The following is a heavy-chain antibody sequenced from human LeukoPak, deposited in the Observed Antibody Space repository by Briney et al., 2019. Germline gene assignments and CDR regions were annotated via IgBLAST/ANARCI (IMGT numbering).Heavy chain of an antibody. CDR2: IKQDGSEK. Sequence: PGGSLRLSCAASGFTFSSYWMSWVRQAPGKGLEWVANIKQDGSEKYYVDSVKGRFTISRDNAKNSLYLQMNSLRVEDTAVYFCAGGQEYYYYYYYMDVWGKGTTVTVSS. V-gene: IGHV3-7*01. CDR3: AGGQEYYYYYYYMDV. CDR1: GFTFSSYW. J-gene: IGHJ6*03. D-gene: IGHD2/OR15-2a*01.